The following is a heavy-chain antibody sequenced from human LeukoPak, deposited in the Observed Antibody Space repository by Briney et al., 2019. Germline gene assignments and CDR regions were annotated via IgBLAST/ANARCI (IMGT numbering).Heavy chain of an antibody. V-gene: IGHV4-39*07. CDR1: GGSISSSSYY. CDR2: LYYSGSS. J-gene: IGHJ6*02. D-gene: IGHD1-26*01. Sequence: PSETLSLTCTVSGGSISSSSYYWGWIRQPPGKGLEWIGSLYYSGSSYYNPSLKSRVTISIDTSKNQFSLKLSSVTAADTAVYYCARGPPFIVGATVDGMDVWGQGTTVTVSS. CDR3: ARGPPFIVGATVDGMDV.